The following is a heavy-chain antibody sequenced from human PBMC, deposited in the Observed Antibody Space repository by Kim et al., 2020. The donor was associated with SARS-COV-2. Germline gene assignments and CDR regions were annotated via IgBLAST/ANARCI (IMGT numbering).Heavy chain of an antibody. D-gene: IGHD2-21*02. J-gene: IGHJ4*02. Sequence: GGSLRLSCVGSGFTFSHYEMNWVRQAPGKGLEWVAHISSGGTVISYADSVGGRFIISRDSAKNSLFLQMSSLRPEDTAVYYCARAYCSDDCYSFDSWGQG. CDR2: ISSGGTVI. CDR3: ARAYCSDDCYSFDS. CDR1: GFTFSHYE. V-gene: IGHV3-48*03.